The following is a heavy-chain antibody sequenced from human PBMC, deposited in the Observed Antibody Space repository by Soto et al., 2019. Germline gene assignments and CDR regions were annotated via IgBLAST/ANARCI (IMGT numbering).Heavy chain of an antibody. Sequence: QVQLQESGPGLVKPSETLSLTCTVSGDSISSYYWSWIRQPPGKGLEWIGYIYYSGSTNYNPSLKSRVTISVDTSKNQFSLKLSSVTAADTAVYYCARGGSSGWYNYYYGMDVWGQGTTVTVSS. CDR2: IYYSGST. V-gene: IGHV4-59*01. J-gene: IGHJ6*02. CDR1: GDSISSYY. CDR3: ARGGSSGWYNYYYGMDV. D-gene: IGHD6-19*01.